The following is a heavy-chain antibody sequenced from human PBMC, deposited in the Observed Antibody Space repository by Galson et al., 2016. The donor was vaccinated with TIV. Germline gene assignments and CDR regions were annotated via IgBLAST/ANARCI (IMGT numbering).Heavy chain of an antibody. Sequence: LRLSCAASGFTFITYSMNWVRQAPGKGLEWVSSISSSSSYIFYADSVKGRFTISRDNAKNSLSLQMNSLRAEDTAVYYCASRYYGPNDQRGAFDIWGQGTMVTVSS. D-gene: IGHD4/OR15-4a*01. V-gene: IGHV3-21*01. J-gene: IGHJ3*02. CDR3: ASRYYGPNDQRGAFDI. CDR2: ISSSSSYI. CDR1: GFTFITYS.